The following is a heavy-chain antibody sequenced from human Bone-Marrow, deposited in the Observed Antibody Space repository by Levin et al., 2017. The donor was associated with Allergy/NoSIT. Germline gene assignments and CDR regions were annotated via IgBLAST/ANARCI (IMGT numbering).Heavy chain of an antibody. D-gene: IGHD2-15*01. Sequence: PGGSLRLSCAASGFTFSSYGMHWVRQAPGKGLEWVAVISYDGSNKYYADSVKGRFTISRDNSKNTLYLQMNSLRAEDTAVYYCAKDWVVVAATEYYYYGMDVWGQGTTVTVSS. J-gene: IGHJ6*02. V-gene: IGHV3-30*18. CDR1: GFTFSSYG. CDR3: AKDWVVVAATEYYYYGMDV. CDR2: ISYDGSNK.